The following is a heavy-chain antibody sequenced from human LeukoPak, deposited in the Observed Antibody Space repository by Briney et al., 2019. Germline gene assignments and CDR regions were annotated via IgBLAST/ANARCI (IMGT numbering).Heavy chain of an antibody. J-gene: IGHJ3*02. V-gene: IGHV1-18*01. D-gene: IGHD4-17*01. CDR2: ISAYNGNT. CDR3: ARSARSTASNAFDI. CDR1: GYTFTSYG. Sequence: ASVKVSCKASGYTFTSYGISWVRQAPGQGLEWMGWISAYNGNTNYAQKLQGRVTMTTDTSTGTAYMELRSLRSDDTAVYYCARSARSTASNAFDIWGQGTMVTVSS.